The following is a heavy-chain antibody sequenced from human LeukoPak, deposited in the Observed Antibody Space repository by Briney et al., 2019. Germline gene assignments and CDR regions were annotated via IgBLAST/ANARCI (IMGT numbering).Heavy chain of an antibody. CDR1: GGSFSGYS. V-gene: IGHV4-34*01. CDR2: INHSGRT. Sequence: PSETLSLTCAVYGGSFSGYSWSWIRQPPGKGLEWIGEINHSGRTNYNSSLKTRVTISLDTSKNQFSLKLSSGTAADTAVYYCARARSQGPSNFDYWGRGTLVTASS. CDR3: ARARSQGPSNFDY. J-gene: IGHJ4*02.